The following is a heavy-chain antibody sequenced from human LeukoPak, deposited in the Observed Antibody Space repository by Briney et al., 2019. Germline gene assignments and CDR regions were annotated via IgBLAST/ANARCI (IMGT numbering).Heavy chain of an antibody. CDR2: IYYSGST. CDR3: ARVLCSGGSCYFDY. J-gene: IGHJ4*02. D-gene: IGHD2-15*01. Sequence: SQTLSLTCTVSGGSISSGDYYWRWIRQPPGTGLEWIGYIYYSGSTYYNPSLKSRVTISVDTSKNQFSLKLSSVTAADTAVYYCARVLCSGGSCYFDYWGQGTLVTVSS. V-gene: IGHV4-30-4*08. CDR1: GGSISSGDYY.